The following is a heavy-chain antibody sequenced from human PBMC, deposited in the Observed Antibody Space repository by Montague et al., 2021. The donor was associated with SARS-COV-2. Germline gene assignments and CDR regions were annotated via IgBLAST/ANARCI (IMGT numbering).Heavy chain of an antibody. J-gene: IGHJ5*02. CDR2: IYYTGTT. CDR1: GGSIRSYF. D-gene: IGHD3-16*01. V-gene: IGHV4-59*12. Sequence: SETLSLTCTVSGGSIRSYFWSWIRQPPGKGLDWIGYIYYTGTTNYNPSLKSRVAMSISMSENQFSLNLNSVTAADTAVYYCARAIGDPENWFDPWGQGTLVTVSS. CDR3: ARAIGDPENWFDP.